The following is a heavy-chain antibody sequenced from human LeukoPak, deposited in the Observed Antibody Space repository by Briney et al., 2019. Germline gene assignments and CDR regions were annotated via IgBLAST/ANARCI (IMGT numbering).Heavy chain of an antibody. V-gene: IGHV4-34*01. CDR1: GGSFSGYY. CDR3: ARGTRGYSYGYAPSSYNWFDP. CDR2: INRSGST. Sequence: PSETLSLTCAVYGGSFSGYYWSWIRQPPGKGLEWIGEINRSGSTNYNPSLKSRVTISVDTSKNQFSLKLSSVTAADTAVYYCARGTRGYSYGYAPSSYNWFDPWGQGTLVTVSS. D-gene: IGHD5-18*01. J-gene: IGHJ5*02.